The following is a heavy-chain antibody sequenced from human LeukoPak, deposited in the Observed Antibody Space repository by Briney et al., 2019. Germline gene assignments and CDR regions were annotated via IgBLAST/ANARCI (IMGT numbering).Heavy chain of an antibody. CDR3: AREGGPYRPLDY. V-gene: IGHV4-4*02. J-gene: IGHJ4*02. CDR2: VNLQGST. Sequence: SETLSLTCGVSGGSITSTNYWTWVRRPPGKGLEWIGAVNLQGSTNYNPSLMGRVAISVDMSENHSSLQLTSVTAADTAVYYCAREGGPYRPLDYSGQGTLVTVSS. CDR1: GGSITSTNY.